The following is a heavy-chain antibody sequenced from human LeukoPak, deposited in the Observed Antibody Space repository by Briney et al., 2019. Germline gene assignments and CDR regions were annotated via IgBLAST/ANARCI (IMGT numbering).Heavy chain of an antibody. CDR2: ISYDGTND. CDR1: EFSLRSYG. D-gene: IGHD2-15*01. J-gene: IGHJ4*02. CDR3: ATDGYCSGGNCYAGHFHY. Sequence: AGRSLRLSCAASEFSLRSYGMNWVSQAPGKGLEWVALISYDGTNDYYVDSVRGRFTVSRDNSKNTLSLQMNSLRGEDTALYYCATDGYCSGGNCYAGHFHYWGQGTLATVSS. V-gene: IGHV3-30*03.